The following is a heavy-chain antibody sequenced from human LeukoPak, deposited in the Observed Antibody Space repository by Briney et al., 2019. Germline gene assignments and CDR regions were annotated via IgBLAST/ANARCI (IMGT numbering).Heavy chain of an antibody. V-gene: IGHV4-38-2*01. CDR1: GYSISSGYY. D-gene: IGHD3-10*01. CDR3: ASYYASGVSAYDYFGMDV. J-gene: IGHJ6*04. Sequence: SETLSLTCAVSGYSISSGYYWGWIRQPPGKGLEWIGSMYHNRGTYYNPSLKSRVTISMDTTKNQFSLRLSSVTAADTAVYYCASYYASGVSAYDYFGMDVWGKGTTVTVSS. CDR2: MYHNRGT.